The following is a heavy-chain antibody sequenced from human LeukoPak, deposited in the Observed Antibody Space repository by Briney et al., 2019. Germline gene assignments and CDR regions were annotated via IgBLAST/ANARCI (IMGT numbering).Heavy chain of an antibody. CDR1: GGSISSGGYY. Sequence: SQTLSLTCTVSGGSISSGGYYWSWIRQPPGKGLEWIGYIYHSGSTYYNPSLKSRVTISVDRSKNQFSLKLSSVTAADTAVYYCARDVGALASSAILDYWGQGTLVTVSS. V-gene: IGHV4-30-2*01. CDR2: IYHSGST. CDR3: ARDVGALASSAILDY. D-gene: IGHD1-26*01. J-gene: IGHJ4*02.